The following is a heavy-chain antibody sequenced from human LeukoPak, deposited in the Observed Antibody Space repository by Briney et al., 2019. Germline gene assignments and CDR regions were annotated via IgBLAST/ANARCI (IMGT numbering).Heavy chain of an antibody. CDR3: TRSGLTGMRKYPRPDYYYYEMDV. V-gene: IGHV4-30-4*01. CDR1: GGSISSGDYY. D-gene: IGHD1-14*01. J-gene: IGHJ6*02. Sequence: SQTLSLTCTVSGGSISSGDYYWSWIRQPPGKGLEWIGYIYYSGSTYYNPSLKSRVTISVDTSKNQFSLRLSSVTAADTAVYFCTRSGLTGMRKYPRPDYYYYEMDVWGQGTAVSVSS. CDR2: IYYSGST.